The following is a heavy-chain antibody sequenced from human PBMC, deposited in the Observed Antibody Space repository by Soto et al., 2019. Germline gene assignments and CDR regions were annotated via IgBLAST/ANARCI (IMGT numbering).Heavy chain of an antibody. J-gene: IGHJ4*02. CDR3: ARTPSDCLGGRCYLPDY. D-gene: IGHD2-15*01. Sequence: QVQLQESGPGLVKPSQTLSLTCTVSGGSISSGAYYWTWIRQHPGKGLEWIAYIYYNGRTSYNPSLNSRLAISIDTSKNQFSLKLSSVTAPDTAVYYCARTPSDCLGGRCYLPDYWGQGTLVTASS. V-gene: IGHV4-31*03. CDR2: IYYNGRT. CDR1: GGSISSGAYY.